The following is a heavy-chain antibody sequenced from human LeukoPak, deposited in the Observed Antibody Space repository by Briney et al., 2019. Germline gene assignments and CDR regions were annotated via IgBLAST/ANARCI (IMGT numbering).Heavy chain of an antibody. J-gene: IGHJ4*02. V-gene: IGHV3-30*18. CDR3: AKDRGATSNY. Sequence: PGGSLRLSCAVSGFSFSSYGMDWVRQAPGKGLEWVAVISYDGSNKYYADSVKGRFTISRDNSKNTLYLQMNSLRAEDTAVYYCAKDRGATSNYWGQGTLVTVSS. CDR1: GFSFSSYG. CDR2: ISYDGSNK. D-gene: IGHD5-12*01.